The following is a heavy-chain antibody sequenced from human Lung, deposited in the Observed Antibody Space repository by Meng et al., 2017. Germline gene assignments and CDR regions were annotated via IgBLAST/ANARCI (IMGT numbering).Heavy chain of an antibody. CDR3: ARGPTTMAHDFDY. J-gene: IGHJ4*02. V-gene: IGHV4-34*01. D-gene: IGHD4-11*01. CDR1: GGSFSDYF. CDR2: INHIGST. Sequence: QVRLRQGCAGLFKPSEALSLTCVVSGGSFSDYFWSWIRQPPGKGLEWIGEINHIGSTNYNPSLESRATIAVDTSQNNLSLKLSSVTAADSAVYYCARGPTTMAHDFDYWGQGTLVTVSS.